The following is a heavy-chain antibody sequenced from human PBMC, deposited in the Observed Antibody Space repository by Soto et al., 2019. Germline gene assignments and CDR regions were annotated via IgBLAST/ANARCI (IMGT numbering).Heavy chain of an antibody. CDR2: ISWNSGSI. D-gene: IGHD7-27*01. J-gene: IGHJ4*02. V-gene: IGHV3-9*01. CDR1: GFTFDDYA. CDR3: AKDIGLTGEYYFDF. Sequence: GGSLRLSCAASGFTFDDYAMHWVRQAPGKGLEWVSGISWNSGSIGYADSVKGRFTISGDNAKNSLYLQMNSLRAEDTVLYYCAKDIGLTGEYYFDFWGQGTLVTVSS.